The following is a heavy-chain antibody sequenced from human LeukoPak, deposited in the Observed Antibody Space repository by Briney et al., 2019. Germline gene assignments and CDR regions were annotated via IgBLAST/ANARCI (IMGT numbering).Heavy chain of an antibody. J-gene: IGHJ4*02. D-gene: IGHD3-22*01. CDR3: AKEPWYYYDSSGYGDY. V-gene: IGHV3-23*01. CDR2: ISGSGGST. Sequence: GGSLRLSCAASGFTFSSYAMSWVRQAPGKGLEWVAAISGSGGSTYYADSVKGRFTISRDNSKNTLYLQMNSLRAEDTAVYYCAKEPWYYYDSSGYGDYWGQGTLVTVSS. CDR1: GFTFSSYA.